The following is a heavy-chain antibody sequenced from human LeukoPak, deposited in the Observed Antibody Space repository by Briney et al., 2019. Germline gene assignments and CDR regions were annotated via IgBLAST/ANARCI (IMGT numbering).Heavy chain of an antibody. Sequence: SETLSLTCAVYGGSFSGYYWSWIRQPPGKGLEWIGEINHSGSTNYNPSPKSRVTISVDTSKNQFSLKLSSVTAADTAVYYCAIGQWFGESPPFDYWGQGTLVTVSP. D-gene: IGHD3-10*01. CDR2: INHSGST. CDR3: AIGQWFGESPPFDY. J-gene: IGHJ4*02. CDR1: GGSFSGYY. V-gene: IGHV4-34*01.